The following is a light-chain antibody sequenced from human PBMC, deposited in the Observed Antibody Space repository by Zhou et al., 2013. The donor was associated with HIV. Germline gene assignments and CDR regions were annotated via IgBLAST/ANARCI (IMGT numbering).Light chain of an antibody. Sequence: DIQMTQSPSTLSASVGDRITITCRASQSVSTYLAWYQQRPGRAPKLLVSGASTLESGVPSRFSGSGSGTEFSLTITALQPDDFATYYCQQYYDYPWTFGQGTTVEFK. CDR1: QSVSTY. CDR2: GAS. CDR3: QQYYDYPWT. J-gene: IGKJ1*01. V-gene: IGKV1-5*01.